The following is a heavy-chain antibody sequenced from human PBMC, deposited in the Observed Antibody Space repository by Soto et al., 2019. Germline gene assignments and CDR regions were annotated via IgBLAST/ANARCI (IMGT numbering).Heavy chain of an antibody. CDR2: IIPIFGTA. D-gene: IGHD3-10*01. CDR1: GGTFSSYA. CDR3: ARHASITMVRGVWGGFWFDH. V-gene: IGHV1-69*01. J-gene: IGHJ5*02. Sequence: QVQLVQSGAEVKKPGSSVKVSCKASGGTFSSYAISWVRQAPGQGLEWMGGIIPIFGTASYAQKFQGRVTITADESTSTAYMDLSSLRSEDRAVYYCARHASITMVRGVWGGFWFDHWGQGTLVTVSS.